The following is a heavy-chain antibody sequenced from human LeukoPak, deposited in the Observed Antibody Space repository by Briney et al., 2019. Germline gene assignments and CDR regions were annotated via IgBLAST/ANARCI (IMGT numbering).Heavy chain of an antibody. Sequence: ASVKVSCKASGYTFTSYGISWVRQAPGQGLEWMGWISAYNGNTNYAQKLQGRVTMTTDTPTSTAYMELRSLRSDDTAVYYCAREPRRDYDFWSGYYEGYYYYYMDVWGKGTTVTVSS. CDR1: GYTFTSYG. CDR3: AREPRRDYDFWSGYYEGYYYYYMDV. V-gene: IGHV1-18*01. D-gene: IGHD3-3*01. CDR2: ISAYNGNT. J-gene: IGHJ6*03.